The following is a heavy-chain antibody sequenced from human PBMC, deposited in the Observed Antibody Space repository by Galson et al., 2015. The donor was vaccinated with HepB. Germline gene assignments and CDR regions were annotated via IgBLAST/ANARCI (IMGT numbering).Heavy chain of an antibody. Sequence: SLRLSCAASGFTSSSYAMSWVRQAPGKGLEWVSAISGSGGSTYYADSVKGRFTISRDNSKNTLYLQMNSLRAEDTAVYYCAKGIGAAAGHPNYYGMDVWGQGTTVTVSS. D-gene: IGHD6-13*01. CDR2: ISGSGGST. CDR3: AKGIGAAAGHPNYYGMDV. J-gene: IGHJ6*02. CDR1: GFTSSSYA. V-gene: IGHV3-23*01.